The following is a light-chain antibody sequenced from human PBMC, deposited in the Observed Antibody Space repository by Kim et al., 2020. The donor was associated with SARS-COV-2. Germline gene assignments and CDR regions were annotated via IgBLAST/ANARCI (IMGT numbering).Light chain of an antibody. CDR3: QSYDTSLSGWL. CDR1: SDNLRAGYY. Sequence: MVNISCTTSSDNLRAGYYVHWYQHSPGTAPKLLMFGNTNRPSGVPDRFSGSKSGTSASLAISGLQAEDEGTYYCQSYDTSLSGWLFGGGTQLTVL. CDR2: GNT. J-gene: IGLJ2*01. V-gene: IGLV1-40*01.